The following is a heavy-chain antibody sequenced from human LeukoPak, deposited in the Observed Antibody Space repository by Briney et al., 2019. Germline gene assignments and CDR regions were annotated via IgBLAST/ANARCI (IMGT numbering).Heavy chain of an antibody. J-gene: IGHJ4*02. CDR2: IYYSGST. CDR1: GGSISSGDYY. D-gene: IGHD2-15*01. V-gene: IGHV4-61*08. CDR3: ASPYCSGGSCYYGY. Sequence: SQTLSLTCTVSGGSISSGDYYWSWIRQPPGKGLEWIGYIYYSGSTNYNPSLKSRVTISVDTSKNQFSLKLSSVTAADTAVYYCASPYCSGGSCYYGYWGQGTLVTVSS.